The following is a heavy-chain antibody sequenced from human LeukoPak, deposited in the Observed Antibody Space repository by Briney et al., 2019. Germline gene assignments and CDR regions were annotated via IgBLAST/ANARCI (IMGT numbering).Heavy chain of an antibody. CDR1: EFTVSSNY. V-gene: IGHV3-30-3*01. J-gene: IGHJ3*02. Sequence: SGGSLRLSCAASEFTVSSNYMSWVRQAPGKGLEWVAVISYDGSNKYYADSVKGRFTISRDNSKNTLYLQMNSLRAEDTAVYYCARDVAHAFDIWGQGTMVTVSS. D-gene: IGHD2-21*01. CDR3: ARDVAHAFDI. CDR2: ISYDGSNK.